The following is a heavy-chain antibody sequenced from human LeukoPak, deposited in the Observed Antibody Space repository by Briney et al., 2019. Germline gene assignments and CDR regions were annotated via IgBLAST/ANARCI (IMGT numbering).Heavy chain of an antibody. CDR2: IYYSGST. D-gene: IGHD3-10*01. Sequence: SETLSLTCTVSGGSISSYYWSWIRQPPGKGLEWIGYIYYSGSTNYNPSLKSRVTISVDTSKNQFSLKLSSVTATDTAVYYCARGVPRITMVRGVIIDGMDVWGQGTTVTVSS. CDR1: GGSISSYY. J-gene: IGHJ6*02. CDR3: ARGVPRITMVRGVIIDGMDV. V-gene: IGHV4-59*01.